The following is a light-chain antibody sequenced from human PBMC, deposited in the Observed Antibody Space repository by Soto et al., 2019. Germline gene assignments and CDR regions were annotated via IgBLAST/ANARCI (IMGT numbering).Light chain of an antibody. CDR2: DVS. Sequence: QSVLPQPASLSGSPGQSITISCTGTSSDVGGYNYVSWYQQHPGKAPKLMIYDVSNRPSGVSNRFSGSKSGNTASLSISGLQAEDEADYYCSSYTSSITLVFGGGTKVTVL. CDR1: SSDVGGYNY. J-gene: IGLJ2*01. V-gene: IGLV2-14*03. CDR3: SSYTSSITLV.